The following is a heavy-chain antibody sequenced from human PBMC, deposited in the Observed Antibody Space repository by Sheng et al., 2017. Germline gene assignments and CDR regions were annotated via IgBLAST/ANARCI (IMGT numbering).Heavy chain of an antibody. D-gene: IGHD2-8*02. J-gene: IGHJ4*02. CDR3: ARGWYIDY. V-gene: IGHV4-39*07. CDR1: GGSISSSDYY. CDR2: IHYRGST. Sequence: QLQLQESGPGLVKPSETLSLTCTVSGGSISSSDYYWGWIRQSPGKGLEWIGSIHYRGSTYYNSSLKSRVTISVDTSKNQFSPKLSSVTAADTAMYYCARGWYIDYWGQGTLVAVSS.